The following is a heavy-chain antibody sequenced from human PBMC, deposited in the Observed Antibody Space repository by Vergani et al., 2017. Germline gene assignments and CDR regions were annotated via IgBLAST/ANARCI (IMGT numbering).Heavy chain of an antibody. V-gene: IGHV5-51*03. J-gene: IGHJ5*02. CDR2: IYAGDSVV. CDR3: AKTHCXSCVYTTYHWFDP. D-gene: IGHD1-26*01. CDR1: GYSITNYW. Sequence: EVQLVQSGAEVKKPGESLKISCQGSGYSITNYWIAWVRQRPGKGLEWMGIIYAGDSVVRYSPSFQGQVTMSVVKFLSTAYLQWGSLKASGTASYYCAKTHCXSCVYTTYHWFDPWGQGTQVTVSS.